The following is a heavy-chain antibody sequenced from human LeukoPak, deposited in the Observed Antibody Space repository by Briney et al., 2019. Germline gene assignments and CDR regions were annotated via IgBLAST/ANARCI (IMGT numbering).Heavy chain of an antibody. V-gene: IGHV3-21*01. CDR3: ARDDRYCSSTSCEYYYYYYGMDV. CDR2: ISSSSSYI. J-gene: IGHJ6*02. CDR1: GFTFSSYS. D-gene: IGHD2-2*01. Sequence: GGSLRLSCAASGFTFSSYSMNWVRHAPGKGLEWVSSISSSSSYIYYADSVKGRFTISRDNAKNSLYLQMNSLRAEDTAVYYCARDDRYCSSTSCEYYYYYYGMDVWGQGTTVTVSS.